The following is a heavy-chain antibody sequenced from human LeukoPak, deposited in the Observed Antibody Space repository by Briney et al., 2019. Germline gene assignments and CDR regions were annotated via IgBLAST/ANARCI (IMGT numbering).Heavy chain of an antibody. CDR1: GGSISSYY. CDR2: IYYSGST. CDR3: ARDNWYSGSAGYYYYGMDV. V-gene: IGHV4-59*12. J-gene: IGHJ6*02. Sequence: TSETLSLTCTVSGGSISSYYWNWIRQPPGKGLEWIGYIYYSGSTNYNPSLKSRVTISVDTSKNQFSLKLSSVTAADTAVYYCARDNWYSGSAGYYYYGMDVWGQGTTVTVSS. D-gene: IGHD6-13*01.